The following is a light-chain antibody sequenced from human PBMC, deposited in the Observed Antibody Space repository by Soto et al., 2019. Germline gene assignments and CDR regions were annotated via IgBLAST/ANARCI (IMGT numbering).Light chain of an antibody. V-gene: IGKV3-20*01. Sequence: EIVLTQSPGSLSLSLGERATLSCRASQSVDSAFFAWYQQKPGQPPRLLMYGASRRATGIPDRFSGSGSGTYFTLTISRLEPDYFAVYYCQQYSSSLTFGQGTKVQI. J-gene: IGKJ1*01. CDR3: QQYSSSLT. CDR2: GAS. CDR1: QSVDSAF.